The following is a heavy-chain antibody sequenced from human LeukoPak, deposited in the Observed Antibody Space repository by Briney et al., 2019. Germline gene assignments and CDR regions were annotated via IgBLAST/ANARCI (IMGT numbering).Heavy chain of an antibody. CDR1: GYTFTSYD. V-gene: IGHV1-8*01. Sequence: AASVKVSCKASGYTFTSYDINWVRQATGQGLEWMGWMNPNSGNTGYAQKFQGRVTMTRNTSISTAYMELSSLRSEDTAVYYCARYSSSSTPDFDPWDQGTLVTVSS. J-gene: IGHJ5*02. CDR3: ARYSSSSTPDFDP. CDR2: MNPNSGNT. D-gene: IGHD6-6*01.